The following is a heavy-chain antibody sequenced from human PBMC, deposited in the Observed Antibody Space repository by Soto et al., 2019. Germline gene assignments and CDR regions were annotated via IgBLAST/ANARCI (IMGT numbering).Heavy chain of an antibody. V-gene: IGHV3-66*01. CDR3: GRNYYNDY. Sequence: EVQLVESGGDLVQPGGSLRLSCAASGFTVSSTYMTWVRQAPGKGLEWVSVIYSGGTTYYADSVKGTFTISRDNFKNTLYLQMNSLRAEDTAVYYCGRNYYNDYWGQGTLVTVSP. CDR1: GFTVSSTY. CDR2: IYSGGTT. J-gene: IGHJ4*02.